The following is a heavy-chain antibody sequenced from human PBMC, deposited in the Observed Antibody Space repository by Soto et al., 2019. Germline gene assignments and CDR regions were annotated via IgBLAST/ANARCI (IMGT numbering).Heavy chain of an antibody. CDR3: AKAARSLVVITGIFDY. Sequence: DVQLVESGGVVVEPGGALRLSCAASGLACDDYTMHRLRQVPGKGLVWVCLLSWDGGTTYYAVSVKGRFTISRDNSKNSLYLQMNSLRTEETAVYYCAKAARSLVVITGIFDYWGQGTLVTAAS. V-gene: IGHV3-43*01. CDR2: LSWDGGTT. CDR1: GLACDDYT. J-gene: IGHJ4*02. D-gene: IGHD3-22*01.